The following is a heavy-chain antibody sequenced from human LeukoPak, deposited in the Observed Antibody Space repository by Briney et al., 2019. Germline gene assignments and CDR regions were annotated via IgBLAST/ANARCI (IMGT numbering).Heavy chain of an antibody. CDR2: INAGNGNT. J-gene: IGHJ5*02. CDR3: ARGGRYCSGGSCYGDWFDP. V-gene: IGHV1-3*03. D-gene: IGHD2-15*01. CDR1: GYTFTSYA. Sequence: ASVKVSRKASGYTFTSYAINWVRQAPGQRLEWMGWINAGNGNTKYSQEFQGRVTITRDTSASTAYMELSSLRSEDMAVYYCARGGRYCSGGSCYGDWFDPWGQGTLVTVSS.